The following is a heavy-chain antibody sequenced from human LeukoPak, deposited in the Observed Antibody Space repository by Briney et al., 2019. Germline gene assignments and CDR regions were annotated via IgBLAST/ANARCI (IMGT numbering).Heavy chain of an antibody. J-gene: IGHJ4*02. CDR2: IKQDGSAE. CDR3: AGDLFDY. V-gene: IGHV3-7*01. Sequence: GGSLRLSCAASGFTISNYWMSWVRQAPGKGLEWVATIKQDGSAEFYVDSVKGRFTISRDSAKNSLYLQMNSLRDDDTAVYYCAGDLFDYWGQGTLVTVSS. CDR1: GFTISNYW.